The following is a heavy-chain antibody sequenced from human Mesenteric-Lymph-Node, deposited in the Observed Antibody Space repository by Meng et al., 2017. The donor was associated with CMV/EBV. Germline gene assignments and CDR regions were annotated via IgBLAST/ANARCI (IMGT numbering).Heavy chain of an antibody. V-gene: IGHV4-34*01. Sequence: SETLSLTCAVYGGSFSGYYWSWIRQPPGKGLEWIGEINHSGSTNYNLSLKSRVTISVDTSKNQFSLKLSSVTAADTAVYYCARGTRDGYNWGGLFYFDYWGQGTLVTVSS. CDR1: GGSFSGYY. J-gene: IGHJ4*02. CDR2: INHSGST. CDR3: ARGTRDGYNWGGLFYFDY. D-gene: IGHD5-24*01.